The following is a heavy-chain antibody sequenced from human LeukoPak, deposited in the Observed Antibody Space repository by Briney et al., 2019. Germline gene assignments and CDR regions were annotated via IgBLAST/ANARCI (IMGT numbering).Heavy chain of an antibody. D-gene: IGHD3-22*01. J-gene: IGHJ4*02. CDR3: AKDIGHYYDSSGYYFDY. V-gene: IGHV3-9*01. CDR1: GFTFDDYA. CDR2: ISWNSGSI. Sequence: PGGSLRLSCAASGFTFDDYAMHWVRQAPGKGLEWVSGISWNSGSIGYADSVKGRFTISRDNAKNSLYLQMNSLRAEDTALYYCAKDIGHYYDSSGYYFDYWGQGTLVTVSS.